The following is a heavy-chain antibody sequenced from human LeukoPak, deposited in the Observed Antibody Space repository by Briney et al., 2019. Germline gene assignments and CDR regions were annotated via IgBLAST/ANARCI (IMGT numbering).Heavy chain of an antibody. CDR1: GFTFSSYA. CDR2: ISYDGSSK. J-gene: IGHJ4*02. CDR3: ARANRPFHSSGWYKDY. D-gene: IGHD6-19*01. Sequence: GGFLRLSCAASGFTFSSYAMHWVRQAPGKGLEWVAVISYDGSSKYFADSVKGRFTISRDTSKNTLYLQMNSLRAEDTAVYYCARANRPFHSSGWYKDYWGQGTLVTVSS. V-gene: IGHV3-30-3*01.